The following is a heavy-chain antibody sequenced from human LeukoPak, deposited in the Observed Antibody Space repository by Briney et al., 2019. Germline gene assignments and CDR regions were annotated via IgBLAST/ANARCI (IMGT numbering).Heavy chain of an antibody. V-gene: IGHV1-46*01. CDR3: AKVSRRRFLEAEYFQH. CDR2: INPSGGST. Sequence: ASVKVSCKASGYTFTSYYMHWVRQAPGQGLEWMGIINPSGGSTSYAQKFQGRVTMTRDTSTSTVYMELSSLRAEDTAVYYCAKVSRRRFLEAEYFQHWGQGTLVTVSS. CDR1: GYTFTSYY. D-gene: IGHD3-3*01. J-gene: IGHJ1*01.